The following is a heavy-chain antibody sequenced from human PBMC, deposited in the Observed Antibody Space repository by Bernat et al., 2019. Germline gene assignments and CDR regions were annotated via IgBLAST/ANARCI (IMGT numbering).Heavy chain of an antibody. J-gene: IGHJ3*02. D-gene: IGHD3-22*01. CDR1: GFTVSSNY. CDR2: IYSGGST. Sequence: EVQLVESGGGLVQPGGSLRLSCAASGFTVSSNYMSWVRQAPGKGLEWVSVIYSGGSTYYADSVKGRFTISRHNSKNTRYLQMNSLRAEDTAVYYCARDPYYYDSSGPIPFDIWGQGTMVTVSS. CDR3: ARDPYYYDSSGPIPFDI. V-gene: IGHV3-53*04.